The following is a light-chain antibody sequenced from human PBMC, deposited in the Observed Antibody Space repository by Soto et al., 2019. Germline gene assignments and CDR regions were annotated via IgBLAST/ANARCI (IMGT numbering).Light chain of an antibody. CDR3: SSYTSSSSLYV. CDR2: DVS. CDR1: NREVVGYNY. Sequence: QSLLTHPCSVSRSPCRELTIPLPGNNREVVGYNYVSWYQQHPGKAPKLMIYDVSNRPSGVSNRFSGSKSGNTASLTISGLQAEDEADYYCSSYTSSSSLYVFGTGTNATVL. J-gene: IGLJ1*01. V-gene: IGLV2-14*01.